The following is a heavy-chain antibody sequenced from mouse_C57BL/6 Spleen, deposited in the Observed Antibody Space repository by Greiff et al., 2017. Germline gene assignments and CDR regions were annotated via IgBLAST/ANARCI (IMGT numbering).Heavy chain of an antibody. CDR3: ARWLLPLWYFDV. V-gene: IGHV1-50*01. J-gene: IGHJ1*03. D-gene: IGHD2-3*01. Sequence: QVQLQQPGAELVKPGASVKLSCKASGYTFTSYWMQWVKQRPGQGLEWIGEIDPSDSYTNYNQKFKGKATLTVDTSSSTAYMQLSSLTSEDSAVYYCARWLLPLWYFDVWGTGTTVTVSS. CDR1: GYTFTSYW. CDR2: IDPSDSYT.